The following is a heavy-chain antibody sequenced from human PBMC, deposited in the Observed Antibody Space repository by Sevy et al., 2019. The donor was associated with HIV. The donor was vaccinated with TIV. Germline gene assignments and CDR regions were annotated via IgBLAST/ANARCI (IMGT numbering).Heavy chain of an antibody. CDR1: GFTFSNAW. D-gene: IGHD1-7*01. V-gene: IGHV3-15*01. CDR2: IKSKTDGGTT. CDR3: TTGGITGTIKYVY. Sequence: GGSLRLSCAASGFTFSNAWMSWVRQAPGKGLEWVGRIKSKTDGGTTDYAAPVKGRFTISRDDSKNTLYRQMNSLKTEDTAVYYCTTGGITGTIKYVYWGQGTLVTVSS. J-gene: IGHJ4*02.